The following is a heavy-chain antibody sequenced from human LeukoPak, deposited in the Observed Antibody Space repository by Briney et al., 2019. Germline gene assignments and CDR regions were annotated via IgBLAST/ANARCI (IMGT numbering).Heavy chain of an antibody. CDR3: AKDLLVVTAKEEDCDY. Sequence: GGSLRLSCAASGFTFSSYAMSWVRQAPGKGLEWVSAISGSGGSTYYADSVKGRFTISRDISKNTLYLQMNSLRAEDTTVYYCAKDLLVVTAKEEDCDYWGQGTLVTVSS. V-gene: IGHV3-23*01. CDR1: GFTFSSYA. CDR2: ISGSGGST. J-gene: IGHJ4*02. D-gene: IGHD2-21*02.